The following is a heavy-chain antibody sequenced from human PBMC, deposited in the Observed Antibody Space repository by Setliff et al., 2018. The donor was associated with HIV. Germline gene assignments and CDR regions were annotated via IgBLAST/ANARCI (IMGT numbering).Heavy chain of an antibody. Sequence: SETLSLTCAIFGGSISRSTYYWGWIRQPPGKGLEWIGALSSNGNSYYNPPYKSRVTISIDSSKNLFSLRLNSLTAADTAVYYCAAQDLAEVRWYYMDYWGQGAPVTVSS. D-gene: IGHD2-15*01. CDR2: LSSNGNS. CDR1: GGSISRSTYY. V-gene: IGHV4-39*07. CDR3: AAQDLAEVRWYYMDY. J-gene: IGHJ4*02.